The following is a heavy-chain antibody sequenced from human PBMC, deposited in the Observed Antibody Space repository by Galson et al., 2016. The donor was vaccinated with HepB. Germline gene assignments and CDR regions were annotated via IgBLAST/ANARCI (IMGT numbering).Heavy chain of an antibody. CDR1: GGTFSSYA. CDR3: ARDPGGGYDFYHYGWFDP. D-gene: IGHD5-12*01. V-gene: IGHV1-69*06. CDR2: IIPIFGTA. J-gene: IGHJ5*01. Sequence: SVKVSCKASGGTFSSYAISWVRQAPGQGLEWMGGIIPIFGTANFAQKFQGRVTITADKSTSTAYMELSSLRSEDTAVYYCARDPGGGYDFYHYGWFDPWGQGILVTVSS.